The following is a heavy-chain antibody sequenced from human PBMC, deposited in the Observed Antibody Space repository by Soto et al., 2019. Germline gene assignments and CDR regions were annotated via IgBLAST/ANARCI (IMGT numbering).Heavy chain of an antibody. CDR2: IYGGSST. Sequence: EVQLVESGGGLVQPGGSLRLSCAASGFTVSSNYMSWVRQAPGKGLEWVSVIYGGSSTYYADSVKGRFTISRDNSKNTLDLQMNSLRAEDTAVYYCTRDRIAAPGTEWGQGTLVTVSS. J-gene: IGHJ4*02. CDR1: GFTVSSNY. V-gene: IGHV3-66*01. CDR3: TRDRIAAPGTE. D-gene: IGHD6-13*01.